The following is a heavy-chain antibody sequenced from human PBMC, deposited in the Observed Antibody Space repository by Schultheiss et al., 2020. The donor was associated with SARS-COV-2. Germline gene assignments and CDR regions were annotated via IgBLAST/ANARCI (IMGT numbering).Heavy chain of an antibody. CDR2: INNSGAST. J-gene: IGHJ4*02. CDR3: ARAYLNSLVDY. Sequence: GGSLRLSCAASGFSFRSYWMHWVRQAPGKGLVWVSGINNSGASTYYADSVKGRFTISRDNSKNTLYLQMNSLRAEDTAVYYCARAYLNSLVDYWGQGTLVTVSS. V-gene: IGHV3-74*01. CDR1: GFSFRSYW. D-gene: IGHD2-21*01.